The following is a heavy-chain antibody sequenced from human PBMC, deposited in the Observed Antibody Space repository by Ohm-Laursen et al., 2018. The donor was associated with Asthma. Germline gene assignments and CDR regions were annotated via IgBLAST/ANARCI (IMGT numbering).Heavy chain of an antibody. CDR3: AKDIGPRITIFGVVNPYYYYGMDV. Sequence: SLRLSCSASGFTFDDYAMHWVRQAPGKGLEWVSGISWNSGSIGYADSVKGRFTISRDNAKNSLYLQMNSLRAEDTALYYCAKDIGPRITIFGVVNPYYYYGMDVWGQGTTVTVSS. J-gene: IGHJ6*02. CDR1: GFTFDDYA. D-gene: IGHD3-3*01. CDR2: ISWNSGSI. V-gene: IGHV3-9*01.